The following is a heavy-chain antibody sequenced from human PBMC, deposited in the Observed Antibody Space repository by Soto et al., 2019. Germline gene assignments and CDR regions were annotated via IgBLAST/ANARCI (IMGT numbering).Heavy chain of an antibody. CDR3: ARDWVYRGMEY. V-gene: IGHV4-59*01. Sequence: QVQLRESGPGLVRPSETLSLTCTVSGGSSTTYYWSWIRQPPGKGLEWIGHIYGSGTTDYNRTLKSRVTISQDTSKNQFSLKMSSVTAADTALYYCARDWVYRGMEYWGEGILVTVSS. CDR2: IYGSGTT. D-gene: IGHD2-8*01. CDR1: GGSSTTYY. J-gene: IGHJ4*02.